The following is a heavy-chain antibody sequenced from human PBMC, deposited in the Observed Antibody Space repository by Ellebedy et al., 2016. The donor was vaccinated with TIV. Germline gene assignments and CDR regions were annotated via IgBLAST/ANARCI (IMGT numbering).Heavy chain of an antibody. Sequence: GESLKISXAASGFTFSDYYMSWIRQAPGKGLEWVSYISSSGSTIYYADSVKGRFTISRDNAKNSLYLQMNSLRAEDTAVYYCAKSPYCSSTSCYGLFFYYYGMDVWGQGTTVTVSS. J-gene: IGHJ6*02. CDR1: GFTFSDYY. V-gene: IGHV3-11*01. D-gene: IGHD2-2*01. CDR3: AKSPYCSSTSCYGLFFYYYGMDV. CDR2: ISSSGSTI.